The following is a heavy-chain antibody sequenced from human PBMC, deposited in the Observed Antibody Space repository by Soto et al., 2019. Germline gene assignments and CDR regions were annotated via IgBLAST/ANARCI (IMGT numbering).Heavy chain of an antibody. J-gene: IGHJ3*02. V-gene: IGHV1-69*08. CDR1: GGTFSIYT. Sequence: QVQLVQSGAEVKKPGSSVKVSCKASGGTFSIYTISWVRQAPGQRLEWMGRIIPILGIANYAQKFQGRVTITTDKSTSTAYMELSSLRSEDTAVYYCARDTYCSSTSCYQGIWGQGTIVTVSS. CDR3: ARDTYCSSTSCYQGI. CDR2: IIPILGIA. D-gene: IGHD2-2*01.